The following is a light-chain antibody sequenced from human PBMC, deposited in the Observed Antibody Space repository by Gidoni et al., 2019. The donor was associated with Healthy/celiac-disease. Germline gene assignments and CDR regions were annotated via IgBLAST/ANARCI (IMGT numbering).Light chain of an antibody. CDR2: AAS. CDR1: HRITSY. CDR3: QQTRSTPPWT. V-gene: IGKV1-39*01. Sequence: DNQMIQSPSSLFAFVGDRVTITCWASHRITSYLNWYQQKTGKPPKPLIYAASSLQSGVTSRFSSSGSGAYFTLTISSLQPEDFATYYCQQTRSTPPWTFGQGTKVQIK. J-gene: IGKJ1*01.